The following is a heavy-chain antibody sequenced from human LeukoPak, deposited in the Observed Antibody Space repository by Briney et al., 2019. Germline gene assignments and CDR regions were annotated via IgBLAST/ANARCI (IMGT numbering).Heavy chain of an antibody. Sequence: ASVTVSCKASGGTFSSYAISWVRQAPGQGLEWMGGIIPIFGTANYAQKFQGRVTITADESTSTAYMELSSLRSEDTAVYYCARGLSDTAMALFDYWGQGTLVTVSS. V-gene: IGHV1-69*13. D-gene: IGHD5-18*01. CDR3: ARGLSDTAMALFDY. CDR2: IIPIFGTA. J-gene: IGHJ4*02. CDR1: GGTFSSYA.